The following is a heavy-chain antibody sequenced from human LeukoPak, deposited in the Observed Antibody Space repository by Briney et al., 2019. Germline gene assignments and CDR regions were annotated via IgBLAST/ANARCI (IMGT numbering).Heavy chain of an antibody. J-gene: IGHJ4*02. D-gene: IGHD3-3*01. CDR1: GLTYSSFA. CDR2: ISGSGDST. V-gene: IGHV3-23*01. CDR3: ARVLEWLSYYYFDY. Sequence: PGGSLRLSCTASGLTYSSFAMSWVRQAPGKGLEWVSVISGSGDSTYYAGSVKGRFTISRDNSKNTLYLQMNSLRAEDTAVYYCARVLEWLSYYYFDYWGQGTLVTVSS.